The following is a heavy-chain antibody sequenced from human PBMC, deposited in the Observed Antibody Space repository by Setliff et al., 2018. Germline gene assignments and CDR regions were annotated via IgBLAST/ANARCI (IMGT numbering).Heavy chain of an antibody. CDR3: ARAPRYFDSTGSYFDG. CDR2: AYAGGGT. Sequence: SETLSLTCTFSGGSTGVSEYYWGWVRQSPGKGLEWIGSAYAGGGTYYNPSLKSRVTMSIDKSKNEFSLKMSSVTAADTAVYYCARAPRYFDSTGSYFDGWGQGTLVTVSS. CDR1: GGSTGVSEYY. D-gene: IGHD3-22*01. V-gene: IGHV4-39*07. J-gene: IGHJ4*02.